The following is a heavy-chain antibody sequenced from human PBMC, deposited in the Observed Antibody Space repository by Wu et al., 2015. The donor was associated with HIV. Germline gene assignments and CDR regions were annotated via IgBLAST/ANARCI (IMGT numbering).Heavy chain of an antibody. CDR2: INPHSGGT. D-gene: IGHD1-26*01. J-gene: IGHJ1*01. Sequence: QVRLVQSGAEVKKPGASVKVSCKTSGYTFTGYYIHWVRQAPGQGLEWVGWINPHSGGTNYAQIFQGRVTMTRDTSVSTVYLELTRLKFDDTAIYYCTKDYGIVGSTLPEYFQHWGQGTLVTVSS. CDR3: TKDYGIVGSTLPEYFQH. V-gene: IGHV1-2*02. CDR1: GYTFTGYY.